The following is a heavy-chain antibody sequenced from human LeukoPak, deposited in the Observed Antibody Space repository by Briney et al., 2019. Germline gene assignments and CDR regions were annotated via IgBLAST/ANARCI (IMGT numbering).Heavy chain of an antibody. CDR3: ARADPDIVVVDYGMDV. CDR1: GYTFTSYD. V-gene: IGHV1-8*01. D-gene: IGHD2-15*01. Sequence: ASVKVSCTASGYTFTSYDINWVRQATGQGLEWMGWMNPNSGNTGYAQKFQGRVTMTRNTSISTAYMELSSLRSEDTAVYYCARADPDIVVVDYGMDVWGQGTTVTVSS. CDR2: MNPNSGNT. J-gene: IGHJ6*02.